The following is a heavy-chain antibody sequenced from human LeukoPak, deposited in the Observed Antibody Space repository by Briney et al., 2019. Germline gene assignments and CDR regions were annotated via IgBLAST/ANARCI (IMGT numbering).Heavy chain of an antibody. CDR1: GGSIGGYY. J-gene: IGHJ4*02. D-gene: IGHD3-22*01. CDR3: ARYYDSSGYYYEAGYYFDY. Sequence: SETLSLTCTVSGGSIGGYYWSWIRQPPGKGLEWIGYIYYSGSTNYNPSLKSRVTISVDTSKNQFSLKLSSVTAADTAVYYCARYYDSSGYYYEAGYYFDYWGQGTLVTVSS. CDR2: IYYSGST. V-gene: IGHV4-59*08.